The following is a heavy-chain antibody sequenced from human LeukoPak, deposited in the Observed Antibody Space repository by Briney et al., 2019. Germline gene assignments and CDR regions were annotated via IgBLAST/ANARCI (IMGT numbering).Heavy chain of an antibody. J-gene: IGHJ4*02. CDR1: GFTFSSYA. Sequence: GGSLRLSCAASGFTFSSYAMHWVRQAPGKGLEWVAVISYDGSNKYYADSAKGRFTISRDNSKNTLYLQMNSLRAEDTAVYYCASLAGERYSGGRCYSLDYWGQGTLVTVSP. D-gene: IGHD2-15*01. V-gene: IGHV3-30*04. CDR2: ISYDGSNK. CDR3: ASLAGERYSGGRCYSLDY.